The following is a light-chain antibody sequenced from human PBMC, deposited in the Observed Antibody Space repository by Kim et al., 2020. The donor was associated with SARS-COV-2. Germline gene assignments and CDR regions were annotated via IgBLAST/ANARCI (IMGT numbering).Light chain of an antibody. CDR3: QQFKSYPRT. J-gene: IGKJ1*01. CDR1: QGISGF. Sequence: DIQLTQSPSFLSASVGDRVTITCRASQGISGFLVWNQQKPGEAPKLLIDAAYSLQSGVPSRFSGSGSGTEFSLTISNLQPEDFATYYCQQFKSYPRTFGQGTKVDIK. V-gene: IGKV1-9*01. CDR2: AAY.